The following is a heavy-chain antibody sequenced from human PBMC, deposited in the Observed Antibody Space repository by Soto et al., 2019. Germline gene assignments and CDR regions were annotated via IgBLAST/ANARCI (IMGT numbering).Heavy chain of an antibody. Sequence: EEQLLESGGGSVQSGVSLRLSCEASGFTFKSYAMIWVRQAPGKGLEWVSAVSGTSGNTYYADSVRGRFTIARDNSKGTVALRMNNLRGEDAAIYCCAKSIVVVCGGYYMDVWGKGTTVTVSS. CDR1: GFTFKSYA. J-gene: IGHJ6*03. CDR2: VSGTSGNT. CDR3: AKSIVVVCGGYYMDV. V-gene: IGHV3-23*01. D-gene: IGHD2-21*01.